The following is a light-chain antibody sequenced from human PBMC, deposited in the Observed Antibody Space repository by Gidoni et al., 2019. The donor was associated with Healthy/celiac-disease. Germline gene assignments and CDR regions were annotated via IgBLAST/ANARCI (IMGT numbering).Light chain of an antibody. CDR1: QSISSW. Sequence: DIQMTQSPSTLSASVGDRVTITCRASQSISSWLAWYQQKPGKAPKLLIYDASSLESGVPSRLSGSGSGTDFTLNISSLQPADFATYYCQQDNSYRFGGGTKVELK. CDR2: DAS. V-gene: IGKV1-5*01. J-gene: IGKJ4*02. CDR3: QQDNSYR.